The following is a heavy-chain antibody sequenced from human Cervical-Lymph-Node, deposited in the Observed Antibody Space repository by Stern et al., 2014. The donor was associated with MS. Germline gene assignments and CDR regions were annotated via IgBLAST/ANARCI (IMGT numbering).Heavy chain of an antibody. D-gene: IGHD6-6*01. J-gene: IGHJ4*02. CDR2: INPNGGRT. CDR3: ARGPHLIAARPVGPHDY. Sequence: VQLVQSGAEVKKPGASVKVSCKASGYTFTNYYMHWVRQAPGQGLEWMGIINPNGGRTNYAQKFQGRVTSTRDTPTTPLYLELSSLRSEDTAVYYCARGPHLIAARPVGPHDYWGQGTLVTVSS. CDR1: GYTFTNYY. V-gene: IGHV1-46*01.